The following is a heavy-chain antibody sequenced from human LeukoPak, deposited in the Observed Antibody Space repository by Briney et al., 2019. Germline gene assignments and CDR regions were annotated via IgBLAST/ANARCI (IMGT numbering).Heavy chain of an antibody. D-gene: IGHD2-8*02. V-gene: IGHV4-59*01. CDR2: IYYNESP. Sequence: SETLSRTCTVSGHSIRSYHGNCIRQPPGKGLEWIGLIYYNESPNYNPPLKSRVTIPLITSQNRFSLKLSAVTAPDTAVYYCARDLRYYHGTGGQFDYWGQGTLVTVSS. J-gene: IGHJ4*02. CDR3: ARDLRYYHGTGGQFDY. CDR1: GHSIRSYH.